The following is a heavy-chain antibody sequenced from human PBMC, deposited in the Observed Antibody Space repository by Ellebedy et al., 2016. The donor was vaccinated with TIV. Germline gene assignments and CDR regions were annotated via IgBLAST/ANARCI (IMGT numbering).Heavy chain of an antibody. CDR3: ARVSVAAAVNYYYGMDV. V-gene: IGHV4-4*02. Sequence: SETLSLXXAVSGGSISSSNWWRWVRPPPGKGLEWIGEIYHSGSTNYNPSLKSRVTISVDKSKNQFSLKLSSVTAADTAVYYCARVSVAAAVNYYYGMDVWGQGTTVTVSS. CDR1: GGSISSSNW. CDR2: IYHSGST. J-gene: IGHJ6*02. D-gene: IGHD6-13*01.